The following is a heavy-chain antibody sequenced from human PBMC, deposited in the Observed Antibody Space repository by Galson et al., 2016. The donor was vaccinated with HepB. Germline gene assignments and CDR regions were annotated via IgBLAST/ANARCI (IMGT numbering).Heavy chain of an antibody. CDR1: GFTVTSNY. J-gene: IGHJ3*02. CDR3: ARDLYSENAFDM. V-gene: IGHV3-53*01. CDR2: IYGGDTT. Sequence: SLRLSCAASGFTVTSNYMTWVRQCPGKGLEWISVIYGGDTTYYADSVKGRFIISRDNAKNTLYLQMNSLRVEDTAVYYCARDLYSENAFDMWGQGTMVTISS. D-gene: IGHD1-26*01.